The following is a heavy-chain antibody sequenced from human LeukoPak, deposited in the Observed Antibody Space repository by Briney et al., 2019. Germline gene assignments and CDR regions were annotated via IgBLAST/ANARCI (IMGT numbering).Heavy chain of an antibody. D-gene: IGHD3-9*01. CDR3: ARNYDILTGDNNWFDP. CDR2: INHSGST. CDR1: GGSFSGYY. Sequence: SETLSLTCAVYGGSFSGYYWSWIRQPPGKGLEWIGEINHSGSTNYNPSLKSRVTISVDTSKNQFSLKLSSVTAADTAVYYCARNYDILTGDNNWFDPWGQGTLVTVSS. V-gene: IGHV4-34*01. J-gene: IGHJ5*02.